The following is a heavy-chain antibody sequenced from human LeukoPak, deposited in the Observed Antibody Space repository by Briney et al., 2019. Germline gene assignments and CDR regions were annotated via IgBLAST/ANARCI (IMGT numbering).Heavy chain of an antibody. D-gene: IGHD2-2*01. CDR2: ISSSGSTI. CDR1: GFTFSSYE. J-gene: IGHJ6*02. V-gene: IGHV3-48*03. CDR3: AREDYCSSTSCDHYYYGMDV. Sequence: GGSLRLSCAASGFTFSSYEMNWVRQAPGKGLEWVSYISSSGSTIYYADSVKGRFTISRDNAKNSLYLQMNSLRAEDTAVYYCAREDYCSSTSCDHYYYGMDVWGQGTTVTVSS.